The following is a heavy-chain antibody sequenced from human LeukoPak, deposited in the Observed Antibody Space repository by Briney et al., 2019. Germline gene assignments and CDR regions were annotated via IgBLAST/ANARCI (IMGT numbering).Heavy chain of an antibody. CDR2: IYYSGTT. D-gene: IGHD2-2*02. CDR1: GGSINTNNYY. J-gene: IGHJ5*02. V-gene: IGHV4-39*02. CDR3: TKRTTGYCISTSCYNS. Sequence: SETLSLTCTVSGGSINTNNYYWGWIRQPPGKGLEWIGSIYYSGTTYYNPSLERRLTIAIDTSKNLFSLKVSDVTAADTAVYFCTKRTTGYCISTSCYNSWGQGTLVTVSS.